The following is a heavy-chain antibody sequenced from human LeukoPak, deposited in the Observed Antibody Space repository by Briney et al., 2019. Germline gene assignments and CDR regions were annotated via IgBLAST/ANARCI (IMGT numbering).Heavy chain of an antibody. CDR3: AKDRWGSGNQQIDY. V-gene: IGHV3-30*04. J-gene: IGHJ4*02. CDR1: GFTFSSYA. Sequence: GGSLRLSCAASGFTFSSYAMHWVRQAPGKGLEWVAVISYDGSNKYYADSVKGRFTISRDNSKNTLYLQMNSLRAEDTAVYYCAKDRWGSGNQQIDYWGQGTLVTVSS. CDR2: ISYDGSNK. D-gene: IGHD3-10*01.